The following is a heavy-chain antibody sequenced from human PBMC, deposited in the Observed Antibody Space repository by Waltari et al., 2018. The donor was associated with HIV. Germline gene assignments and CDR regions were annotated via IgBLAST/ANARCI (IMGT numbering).Heavy chain of an antibody. CDR1: GYTFTSYA. D-gene: IGHD3-10*01. V-gene: IGHV1-3*01. CDR2: INAGNGNT. J-gene: IGHJ5*02. Sequence: QVQLVQSGAEVKKPGASVKVSCKASGYTFTSYAMHWVRQAPGQRLEWMGWINAGNGNTKYSQKFQGRVTITRDTSASTAYMELSSLRSEDTAVYYCARDKDLWFRELRRYNWFDPWGQGTLVTVSS. CDR3: ARDKDLWFRELRRYNWFDP.